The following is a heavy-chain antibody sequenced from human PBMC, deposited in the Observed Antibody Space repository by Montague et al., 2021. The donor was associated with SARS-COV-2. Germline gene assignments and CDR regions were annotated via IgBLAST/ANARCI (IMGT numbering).Heavy chain of an antibody. J-gene: IGHJ1*01. CDR1: GDSVSSDTAA. D-gene: IGHD4-17*01. CDR3: ARDGDYGGTWYSFLQN. V-gene: IGHV6-1*01. Sequence: CASSGDSVSSDTAAWHWIRQSPSRGLEWLGRTFYRSQWHTDSAAXVRSRISFSGDISKNQFSLHLNSVTPEDTAIYYCARDGDYGGTWYSFLQNWGQGTLVIVSS. CDR2: TFYRSQWHT.